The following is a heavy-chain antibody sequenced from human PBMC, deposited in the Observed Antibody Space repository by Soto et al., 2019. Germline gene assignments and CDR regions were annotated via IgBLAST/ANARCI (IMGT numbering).Heavy chain of an antibody. CDR2: INHSGST. D-gene: IGHD4-4*01. J-gene: IGHJ4*02. V-gene: IGHV4-34*01. Sequence: QVQLQQWGAGLLKPSETLSLTCAVYGGSFSGYYWSWIRQPPGKGLEWIGEINHSGSTNYNPSLKSRVTISVDTSKNQFSLKLSSVTAADTAVYYCASDYSHYGWGQGTLVTVSS. CDR3: ASDYSHYG. CDR1: GGSFSGYY.